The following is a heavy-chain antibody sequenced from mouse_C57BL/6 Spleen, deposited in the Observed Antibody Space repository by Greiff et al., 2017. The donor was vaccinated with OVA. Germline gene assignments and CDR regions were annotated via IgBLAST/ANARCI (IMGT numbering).Heavy chain of an antibody. J-gene: IGHJ3*01. Sequence: VQLKQSVAELVRPGASVKLSCTASGFNIKNTDMHWVKQRPEQGLEWIGRIGPANGNTKYAPKFQGKATITADTSSNTAYLQLSSLTSEDTAIYYCARSTMVTKFAYWGQGTLVTVSA. D-gene: IGHD2-2*01. V-gene: IGHV14-3*01. CDR2: IGPANGNT. CDR1: GFNIKNTD. CDR3: ARSTMVTKFAY.